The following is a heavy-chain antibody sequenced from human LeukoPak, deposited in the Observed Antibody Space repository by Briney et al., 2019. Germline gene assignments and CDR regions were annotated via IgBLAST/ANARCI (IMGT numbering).Heavy chain of an antibody. Sequence: KSSETLCLTRAVPGGSISSYYWSWIWPPPGKGLGWVGYLYTSGSTNYTPSVKSRVTISVDTSKNQLSLKLSSVTAADTAVYYCARHPGCDGWVDYWGQGTLVTVSS. CDR1: GGSISSYY. V-gene: IGHV4-4*09. D-gene: IGHD1-26*01. J-gene: IGHJ4*02. CDR2: LYTSGST. CDR3: ARHPGCDGWVDY.